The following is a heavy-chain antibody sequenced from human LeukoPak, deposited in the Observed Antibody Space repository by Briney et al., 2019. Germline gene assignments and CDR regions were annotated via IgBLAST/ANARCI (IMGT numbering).Heavy chain of an antibody. V-gene: IGHV4-59*01. CDR1: SGSISYYY. Sequence: XXXSXTCTVASGSISYYYWSWLRQPPGXGXEWIGYIYSSGSTNYNPSLKSRVTISVDTSKNQFSLKLTSVTAADTAVYYCARDARAAYYFDYWGQGILVTVSS. D-gene: IGHD2-15*01. J-gene: IGHJ4*02. CDR3: ARDARAAYYFDY. CDR2: IYSSGST.